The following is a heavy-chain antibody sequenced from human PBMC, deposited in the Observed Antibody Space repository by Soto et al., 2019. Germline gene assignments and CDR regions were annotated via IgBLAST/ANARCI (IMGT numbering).Heavy chain of an antibody. Sequence: ASVKVSCKASGYTFSSFGINWVRQAPGQGLEWVGWVSVYNDDTKYAQNFQGRVTLTTDTSTSTTYMGVGSLRSDDTAVYYCARTCRSGGSCYHEYWGEGTLVTVSS. D-gene: IGHD2-15*01. CDR2: VSVYNDDT. CDR3: ARTCRSGGSCYHEY. V-gene: IGHV1-18*01. J-gene: IGHJ4*02. CDR1: GYTFSSFG.